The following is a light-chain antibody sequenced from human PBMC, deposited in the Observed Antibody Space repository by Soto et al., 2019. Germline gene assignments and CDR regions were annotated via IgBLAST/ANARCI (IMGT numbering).Light chain of an antibody. Sequence: ENVLTQSPGTLSLSPGERATLSCRASQSVSSSCFAWYQQRPGQAPLLLIYATSSRVTGIPDRLSGSGSGTDFILTITRLEHEDFAVYYCQHYTGSRPFIFGPGTKVDIK. CDR2: ATS. V-gene: IGKV3-20*01. CDR3: QHYTGSRPFI. J-gene: IGKJ3*01. CDR1: QSVSSSC.